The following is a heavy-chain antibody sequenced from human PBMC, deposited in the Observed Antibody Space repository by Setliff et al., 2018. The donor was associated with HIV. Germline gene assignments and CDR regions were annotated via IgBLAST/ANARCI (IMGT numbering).Heavy chain of an antibody. CDR2: VIRGGHNT. D-gene: IGHD2-15*01. Sequence: GGSLRLSCAASGFSFSNYAMSWVRQAPGKGLEWVSSVIRGGHNTFYADSVKGRFTISRDNSKDTLYLQMSGLTAEDTAIYYCAKTLVVVASPLESWGQGSLVTVSS. V-gene: IGHV3-23*01. J-gene: IGHJ5*02. CDR3: AKTLVVVASPLES. CDR1: GFSFSNYA.